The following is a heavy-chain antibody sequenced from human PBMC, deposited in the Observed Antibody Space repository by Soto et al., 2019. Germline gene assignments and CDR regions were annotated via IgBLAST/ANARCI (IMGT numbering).Heavy chain of an antibody. J-gene: IGHJ6*02. Sequence: SETLSLTCTVSGGSISSRDYYWNWIRQPAGKGLEWIGFIYYSGSTYYNPSLNSRVTISLDTYKSQFSLKVGSVTAADTAVYYCDRYSNTALSGLDVWGQGTTVTVSS. CDR2: IYYSGST. D-gene: IGHD6-13*01. CDR1: GGSISSRDYY. V-gene: IGHV4-30-4*01. CDR3: DRYSNTALSGLDV.